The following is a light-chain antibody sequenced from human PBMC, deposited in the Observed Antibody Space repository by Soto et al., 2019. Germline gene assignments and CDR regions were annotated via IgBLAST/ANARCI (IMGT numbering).Light chain of an antibody. V-gene: IGLV2-14*03. CDR1: SGDVGSYNY. J-gene: IGLJ2*01. CDR3: SSYTTSNTLV. Sequence: QSALTQPASVSGSPGQSITISCTGTSGDVGSYNYVSWYQQHPGKAPKLMIYDVSDRPSGVSNRFSGSKFGNTASLTISGLQAEDEANYYCSSYTTSNTLVFGGGTKLTVL. CDR2: DVS.